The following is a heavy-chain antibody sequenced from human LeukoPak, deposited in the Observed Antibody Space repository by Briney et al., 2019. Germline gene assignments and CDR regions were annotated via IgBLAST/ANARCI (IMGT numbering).Heavy chain of an antibody. Sequence: GGSLRLSCAASGFTFSSYWMSWVRQAPGKGLEWVANIKQDGSEKYYVDSVKGRFTISRDNAKNSLYLQMNSLRAEDTAVYYCARWRLYCSSTSCYFGYWGQGTLVTVSS. CDR3: ARWRLYCSSTSCYFGY. CDR1: GFTFSSYW. D-gene: IGHD2-2*01. CDR2: IKQDGSEK. V-gene: IGHV3-7*03. J-gene: IGHJ4*02.